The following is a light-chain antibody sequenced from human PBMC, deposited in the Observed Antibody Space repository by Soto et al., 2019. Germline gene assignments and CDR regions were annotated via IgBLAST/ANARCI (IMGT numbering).Light chain of an antibody. CDR2: DTS. CDR1: QSVDGL. V-gene: IGKV3-11*01. J-gene: IGKJ5*01. Sequence: ETVLTQSPATLSLSPGERATLSCRASQSVDGLLAWYQQKSGQAPRLLIYDTSKRATGIQGRFSGSGSGTDFILTISSLEPEDFAVYYCQQRGNWPLTFGQGKRLDIK. CDR3: QQRGNWPLT.